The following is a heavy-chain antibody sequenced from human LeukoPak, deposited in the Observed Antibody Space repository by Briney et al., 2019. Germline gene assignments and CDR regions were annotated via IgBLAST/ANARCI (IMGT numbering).Heavy chain of an antibody. V-gene: IGHV3-23*01. Sequence: GGSLGLSCAASGFTFSSYAMSWVRQAPGKGLEWVSAISGSGGSTYYADSVKGRFTISRDNSKNTLYLQMNSLRAEDTAVYYCANDNGGTNWFDPWGQGTLVTVSS. J-gene: IGHJ5*02. CDR1: GFTFSSYA. CDR2: ISGSGGST. CDR3: ANDNGGTNWFDP.